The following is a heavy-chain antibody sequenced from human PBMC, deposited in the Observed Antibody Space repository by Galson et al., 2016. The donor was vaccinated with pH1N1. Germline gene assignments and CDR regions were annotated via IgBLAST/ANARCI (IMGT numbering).Heavy chain of an antibody. CDR2: ISSYGGSP. D-gene: IGHD3-3*01. V-gene: IGHV3-64*01. J-gene: IGHJ6*02. Sequence: SLRLSCAASGFTFNRYGLHWVRQAPGKGLEYVAGISSYGGSPQYANSVKDRFIISRVNTKNTLYLQMGSLRVEDMAVYYCARSLNYDSWSGYSDYSMDVWGQGTTVTVSS. CDR1: GFTFNRYG. CDR3: ARSLNYDSWSGYSDYSMDV.